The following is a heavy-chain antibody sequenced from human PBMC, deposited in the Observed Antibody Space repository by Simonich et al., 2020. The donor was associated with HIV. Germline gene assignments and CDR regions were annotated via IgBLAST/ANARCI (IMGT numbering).Heavy chain of an antibody. J-gene: IGHJ4*02. Sequence: QVQLQQWGAGLLKPSETLSLTCAVYGGSFSFYYWSWYRQPPGKGLEWIGEINHSGSTNYNPSLKSRVTISVDTSKNQFSLKLSSVTAADTAVYYCARGFYQRLYYFDYWGQGTLVTVSS. D-gene: IGHD2-2*01. CDR2: INHSGST. CDR3: ARGFYQRLYYFDY. V-gene: IGHV4-34*01. CDR1: GGSFSFYY.